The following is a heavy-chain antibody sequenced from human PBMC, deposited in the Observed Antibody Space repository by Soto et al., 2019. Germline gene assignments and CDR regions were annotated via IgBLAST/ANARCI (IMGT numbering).Heavy chain of an antibody. J-gene: IGHJ6*02. CDR3: AREMVFEQLLTYYYYGMDV. V-gene: IGHV1-46*01. D-gene: IGHD6-6*01. Sequence: ASVKVSCKASGYTFTSYYMHWVRQAPGQGLEWMGIINPSGGSTSYAQKFQGRVTMTRDTSTSTVYMELSSLRSEDTAVYYCAREMVFEQLLTYYYYGMDVWGQGTTGTFSS. CDR2: INPSGGST. CDR1: GYTFTSYY.